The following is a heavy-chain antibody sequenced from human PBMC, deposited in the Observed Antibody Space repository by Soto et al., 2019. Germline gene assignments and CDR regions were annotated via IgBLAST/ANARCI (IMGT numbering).Heavy chain of an antibody. CDR3: ARDYYYGSGSYYYPSGGMDV. V-gene: IGHV1-3*01. CDR1: GYTFTSYA. J-gene: IGHJ6*02. CDR2: INAGNGNT. D-gene: IGHD3-10*01. Sequence: ASVKVSCKASGYTFTSYAMHWVHQTPGQRLEWMGWINAGNGNTKYSQKFQGRVTITRDTSASTAYMELSSLRSEDTAVYYCARDYYYGSGSYYYPSGGMDVWGQGTTVTVSS.